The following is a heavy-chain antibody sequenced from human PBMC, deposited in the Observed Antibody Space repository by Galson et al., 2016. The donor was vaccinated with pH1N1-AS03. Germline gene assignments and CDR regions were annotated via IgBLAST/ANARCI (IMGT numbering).Heavy chain of an antibody. CDR1: GGTFSSYV. Sequence: SVKVSCKASGGTFSSYVINWVRQAPGQGLEWIGRIIPSLDVPNYAQKFQGRVTITADKSTRTAYMELSSLRAEDTAVYYCARDSTITGTTEDDALDIWGQGTMVIVSS. V-gene: IGHV1-69*04. CDR3: ARDSTITGTTEDDALDI. D-gene: IGHD1-14*01. CDR2: IIPSLDVP. J-gene: IGHJ3*02.